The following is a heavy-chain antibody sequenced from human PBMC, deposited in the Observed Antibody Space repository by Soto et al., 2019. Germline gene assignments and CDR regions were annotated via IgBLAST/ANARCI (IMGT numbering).Heavy chain of an antibody. Sequence: SETLSLTCAVSGGSISSSNWWIWVRQPPGKGLEWIGEIYHSGSTNYNPSLKSRVTISVDKSKNQFSLKLSSVTAADTAVYYCAREIKMGYSYGYYYFDYWGQGTLVTV. D-gene: IGHD5-18*01. V-gene: IGHV4-4*02. CDR3: AREIKMGYSYGYYYFDY. J-gene: IGHJ4*02. CDR1: GGSISSSNW. CDR2: IYHSGST.